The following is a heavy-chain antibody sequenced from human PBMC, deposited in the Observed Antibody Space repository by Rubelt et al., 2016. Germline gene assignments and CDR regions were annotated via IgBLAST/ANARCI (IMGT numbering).Heavy chain of an antibody. V-gene: IGHV1-69*01. CDR3: ARGLSFCAEFSLYHFDD. D-gene: IGHD3-3*01. CDR2: IIPIFGTA. Sequence: QVQLVQSGAEVKKPGSSVKVSCKASGGTFSSYAISWVRQATGQGLKWMGGIIPIFGTANYAQKCQRRVTITADMELGSLGTEDTAVQYCARGLSFCAEFSLYHFDDWGQGTLVTVSS. J-gene: IGHJ4*02. CDR1: GGTFSSYA.